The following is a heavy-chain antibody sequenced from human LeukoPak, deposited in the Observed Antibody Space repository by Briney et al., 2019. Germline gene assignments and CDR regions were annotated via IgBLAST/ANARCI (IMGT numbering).Heavy chain of an antibody. V-gene: IGHV3-23*01. CDR1: GFTFSSDA. J-gene: IGHJ4*02. Sequence: GGSLRLSCAASGFTFSSDAMSWVRQAPGKGLEWVSAISGSGGSTYYADSVKGRFTISRDNSKNTLYLQMNSLRAEDTAVYYCAKYYVWGSYRPYYFDYWGQGTLVTVSS. D-gene: IGHD3-16*02. CDR3: AKYYVWGSYRPYYFDY. CDR2: ISGSGGST.